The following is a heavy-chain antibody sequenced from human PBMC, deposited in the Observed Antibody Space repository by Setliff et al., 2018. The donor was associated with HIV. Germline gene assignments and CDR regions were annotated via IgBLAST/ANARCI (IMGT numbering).Heavy chain of an antibody. CDR3: ARQSTMAAAAFDY. Sequence: SETLSLTCAVYGGSLSGHFWSWIRQPPGKGLEWIGEINRSGSTNYNSSLKSRVTMSVDTSKRRFSLKLASVTAADTAIYYCARQSTMAAAAFDYWGQGTLVTVSS. CDR1: GGSLSGHF. CDR2: INRSGST. J-gene: IGHJ4*02. D-gene: IGHD6-13*01. V-gene: IGHV4-34*01.